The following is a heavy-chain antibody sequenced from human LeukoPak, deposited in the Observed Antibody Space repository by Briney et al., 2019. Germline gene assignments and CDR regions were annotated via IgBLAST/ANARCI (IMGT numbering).Heavy chain of an antibody. Sequence: GGSLRLSCAASGFTFSSYAMTWVRQAPGRGPEWVSGISGSGDSTYYAHSVKGRFTISRDNSKNTLYLQMNSLRAEDTAVYYCAKDEDGGYWSDYWGQGALVTASS. CDR2: ISGSGDST. J-gene: IGHJ4*02. D-gene: IGHD5-12*01. CDR1: GFTFSSYA. CDR3: AKDEDGGYWSDY. V-gene: IGHV3-23*01.